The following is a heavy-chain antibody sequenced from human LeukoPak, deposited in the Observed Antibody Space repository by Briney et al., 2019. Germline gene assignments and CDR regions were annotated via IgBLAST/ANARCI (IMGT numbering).Heavy chain of an antibody. D-gene: IGHD6-13*01. CDR3: ATGYSSTWYYFDY. V-gene: IGHV4-61*01. CDR2: IYHSGST. J-gene: IGHJ4*02. Sequence: SETLSLTCTVSGGSISSGSYYWSWIRQPPGKGLEWIGYIYHSGSTNYNPSLKSRVTISADTSKDQFSPKLASVTAADTAVYYCATGYSSTWYYFDYWGQGTLVTVSS. CDR1: GGSISSGSYY.